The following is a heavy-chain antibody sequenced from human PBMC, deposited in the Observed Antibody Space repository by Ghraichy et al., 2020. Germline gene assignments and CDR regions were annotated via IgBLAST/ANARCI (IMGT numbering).Heavy chain of an antibody. CDR2: IYYSGST. CDR3: ARGPGEIGRRRWDY. CDR1: GGSISSSSYY. J-gene: IGHJ4*02. D-gene: IGHD5-24*01. Sequence: SKTLSLTCTVSGGSISSSSYYWGWIRQPPGKGLEWIGSIYYSGSTYYNPSLKSRVTISVDTSKNQFSLKLSSVTAADTAVYYCARGPGEIGRRRWDYWGQGTLVTVSS. V-gene: IGHV4-39*07.